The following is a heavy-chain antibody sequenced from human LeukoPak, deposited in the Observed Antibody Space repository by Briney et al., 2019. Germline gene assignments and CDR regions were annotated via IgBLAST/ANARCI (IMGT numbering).Heavy chain of an antibody. CDR2: INPNRGGT. J-gene: IGHJ2*01. D-gene: IGHD3-22*01. CDR3: ARDYDSSGYYLDFDL. Sequence: ASVKVSCKVSGYTLTELSMHWVRQAPGQGLEWMGWINPNRGGTNYAQKFQGRVTMTRDTSITTAYMELRRLRSGDTAVYYCARDYDSSGYYLDFDLWGRGTLVTVSS. CDR1: GYTLTELS. V-gene: IGHV1-2*02.